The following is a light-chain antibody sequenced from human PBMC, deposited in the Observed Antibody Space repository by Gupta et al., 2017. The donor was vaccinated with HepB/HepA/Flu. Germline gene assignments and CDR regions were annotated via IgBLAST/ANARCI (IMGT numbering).Light chain of an antibody. J-gene: IGKJ1*01. CDR2: GAS. CDR1: QSVSSSY. CDR3: QQYGSSPT. V-gene: IGKV3-20*01. Sequence: EIVLTQSPGTLSLSPGERATRSCRASQSVSSSYLAWYQQKPGQAPRLLIYGASSRATAIPDRFSGSGSGTDFTLTISRLEPEDFAVYYCQQYGSSPTFGQGTKVEIK.